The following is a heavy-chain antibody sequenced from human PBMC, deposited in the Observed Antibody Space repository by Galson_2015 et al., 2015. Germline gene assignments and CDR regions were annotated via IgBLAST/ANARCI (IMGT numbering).Heavy chain of an antibody. CDR2: ISANSGDT. J-gene: IGHJ4*02. V-gene: IGHV1-18*01. Sequence: SVKVSCKASGYTFSNYGINWVRQAPGQGLEWMGWISANSGDTKFAQKLQGRLTMTTDTSTRTAHMDMRSLTNDDTAVYYCARGTIGDYGGHAFGYWGQGTLVTVSS. CDR3: ARGTIGDYGGHAFGY. CDR1: GYTFSNYG. D-gene: IGHD4-23*01.